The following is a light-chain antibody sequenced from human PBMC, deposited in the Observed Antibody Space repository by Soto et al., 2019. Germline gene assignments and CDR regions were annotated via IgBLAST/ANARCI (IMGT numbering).Light chain of an antibody. CDR3: SSYTSSSTYV. V-gene: IGLV2-14*01. J-gene: IGLJ1*01. CDR1: SSDVGGYNY. Sequence: QSVLTHPASVSGSPGQSITISCTGTSSDVGGYNYVSWYQQHPGKAPKVMIYEVSNRPSGVSNRFSGSKSGNTASLTISGLQAEDEADYYCSSYTSSSTYVFGTGTRSPS. CDR2: EVS.